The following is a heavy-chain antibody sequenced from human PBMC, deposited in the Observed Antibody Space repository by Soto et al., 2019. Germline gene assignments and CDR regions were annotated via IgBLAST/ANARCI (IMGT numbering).Heavy chain of an antibody. J-gene: IGHJ4*02. CDR1: GFTFSAHY. D-gene: IGHD1-26*01. Sequence: EVQLVESGGGLVQPGGSLRLSCAASGFTFSAHYMDWVRQAPGKGLEWVGRIKNKANSYTTEYAASVEGRFTISREDSQNSLYLKTNSLKTEDTAVYYCARVSLVGPSGGRYFDYWGQGSQVAVSS. V-gene: IGHV3-72*01. CDR3: ARVSLVGPSGGRYFDY. CDR2: IKNKANSYTT.